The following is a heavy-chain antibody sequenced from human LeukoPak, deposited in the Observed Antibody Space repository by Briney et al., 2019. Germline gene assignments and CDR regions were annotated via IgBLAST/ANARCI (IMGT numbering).Heavy chain of an antibody. Sequence: GGSLRLSCAASGFTFSDFGMHWVRQAPGKGLEWVAFIRNDGGNDYYPDSVKGRFTISGDNSRTTLYLQMHSLRIEDTAVYYCVKGGSSSHNWFDPWGQGILVTVSS. V-gene: IGHV3-30*02. CDR1: GFTFSDFG. CDR3: VKGGSSSHNWFDP. D-gene: IGHD6-13*01. CDR2: IRNDGGND. J-gene: IGHJ5*02.